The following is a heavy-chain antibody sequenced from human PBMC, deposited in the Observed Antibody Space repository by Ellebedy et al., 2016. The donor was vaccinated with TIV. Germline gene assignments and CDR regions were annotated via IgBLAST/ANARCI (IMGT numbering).Heavy chain of an antibody. D-gene: IGHD6-19*01. CDR1: GFTFSSYW. CDR2: IDSDGSST. Sequence: GESLKISCAASGFTFSSYWMHWVRQAPGKGLVWVSRIDSDGSSTTYVDSVKGRFTISRDNSMTTLYLEMNSLRAEGTAVYYCARDLDKSSGWYGGAAYWGQGTLVTVSS. J-gene: IGHJ4*02. CDR3: ARDLDKSSGWYGGAAY. V-gene: IGHV3-74*01.